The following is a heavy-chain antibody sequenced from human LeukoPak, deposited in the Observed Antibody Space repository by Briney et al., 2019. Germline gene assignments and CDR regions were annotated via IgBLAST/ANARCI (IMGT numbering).Heavy chain of an antibody. CDR3: AKRYFGSGSSYWYFDL. CDR1: GLTFSSYG. J-gene: IGHJ2*01. CDR2: ISGSGDAT. D-gene: IGHD3-10*01. V-gene: IGHV3-23*01. Sequence: SGGSLRLSCTASGLTFSSYGTSWVRQAPGKGLEWVSAISGSGDATYYADSVKGRFTISRDNAKNTLYVQMNSLRAEDTAVYYCAKRYFGSGSSYWYFDLWGRGTLVTVSS.